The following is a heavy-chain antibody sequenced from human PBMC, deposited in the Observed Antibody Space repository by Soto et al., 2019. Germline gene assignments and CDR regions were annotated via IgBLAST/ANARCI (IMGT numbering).Heavy chain of an antibody. CDR3: ARTVDTAMEGDAFDI. CDR1: GGSISSYY. D-gene: IGHD5-18*01. Sequence: QVQLQESGPGLVKPSETLSLTCTVSGGSISSYYWSWIRQPPGKGLEWIGYIYYSGSTNYNPSLKRRVTISVDTSKNQSSLKLSSVTAADTAVYYCARTVDTAMEGDAFDIWGQGTMVTGSS. J-gene: IGHJ3*02. V-gene: IGHV4-59*01. CDR2: IYYSGST.